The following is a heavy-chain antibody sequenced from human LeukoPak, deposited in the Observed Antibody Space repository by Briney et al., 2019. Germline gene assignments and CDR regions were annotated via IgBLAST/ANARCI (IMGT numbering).Heavy chain of an antibody. CDR3: ARAWFGELLAYDP. CDR1: GYTFTGYY. V-gene: IGHV1-2*02. J-gene: IGHJ5*02. Sequence: GASVKVSCKASGYTFTGYYIHWVRQAPGQGLEWMGWINPNSGGTNYAQKFQGRVTMTRDTSISTAYMEMSRLRSDDTAVYYCARAWFGELLAYDPWGQGTLVTVSS. CDR2: INPNSGGT. D-gene: IGHD3-10*01.